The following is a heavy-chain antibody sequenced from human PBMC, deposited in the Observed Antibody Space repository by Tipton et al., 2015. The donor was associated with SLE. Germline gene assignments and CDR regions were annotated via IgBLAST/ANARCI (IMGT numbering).Heavy chain of an antibody. CDR2: ISRSSSYI. Sequence: SLRLSCAASGFTFSSYSMNWVRQAPGKGLEWVSSISRSSSYIYYADSVKGRFTISRDNAKNSLYLQMNGLRAEDTAVYYCAREGNYYDSSGLFDYWGQGTLVTVSS. CDR3: AREGNYYDSSGLFDY. D-gene: IGHD3-22*01. J-gene: IGHJ4*02. CDR1: GFTFSSYS. V-gene: IGHV3-21*03.